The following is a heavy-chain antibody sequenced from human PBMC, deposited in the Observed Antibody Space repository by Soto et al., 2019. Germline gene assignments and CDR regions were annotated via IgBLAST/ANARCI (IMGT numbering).Heavy chain of an antibody. J-gene: IGHJ4*02. Sequence: ASVQFSSKVSGYTVTEFSMNWVRQAPGKGLEWPGGFDPEEGDTIYAQKFQGRVTMTKDTSTDTAYMELSSLRSEDTAVYFCATTPYSSSKIDCWGQGTLVTVSS. V-gene: IGHV1-24*01. D-gene: IGHD4-4*01. CDR1: GYTVTEFS. CDR2: FDPEEGDT. CDR3: ATTPYSSSKIDC.